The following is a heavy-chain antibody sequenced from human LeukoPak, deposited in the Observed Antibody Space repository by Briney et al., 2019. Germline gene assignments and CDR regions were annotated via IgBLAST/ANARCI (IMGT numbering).Heavy chain of an antibody. J-gene: IGHJ4*02. D-gene: IGHD6-13*01. Sequence: PGGSLRLSCAASGFTFSSNWMSWVRQAPGKGLEWVSSISSSSSYIYYADSVKGRFTISRDNAKNSLYLQMNSLRAEDTAVYYCARDSSSSSWYVRGTSLDYWGQGTLVTVSS. CDR1: GFTFSSNW. V-gene: IGHV3-21*01. CDR3: ARDSSSSSWYVRGTSLDY. CDR2: ISSSSSYI.